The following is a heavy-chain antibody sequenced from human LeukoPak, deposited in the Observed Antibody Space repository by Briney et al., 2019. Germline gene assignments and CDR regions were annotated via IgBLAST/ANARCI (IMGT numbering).Heavy chain of an antibody. D-gene: IGHD5-24*01. CDR2: ISSSGSTI. CDR3: AREGRWLQSEGDY. V-gene: IGHV3-48*03. CDR1: GFTFSSYE. Sequence: GGSLRLSCAASGFTFSSYEMNWVRQAPGKGLEWVSYISSSGSTIYYADSVKGRFTISRDNAKNSLYLQMNSLRAEDTAVYYCAREGRWLQSEGDYWGQGTLVTVSS. J-gene: IGHJ4*02.